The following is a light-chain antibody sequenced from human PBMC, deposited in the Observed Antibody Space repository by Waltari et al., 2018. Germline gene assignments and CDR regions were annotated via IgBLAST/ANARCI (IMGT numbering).Light chain of an antibody. Sequence: QSALTQPASVSGSPGQSITISCTGTKSDVGFYNYVSWYQQHPGKAPKFLLYDFSQRPAGIFNGFSGSKSGNTASLIISGLQADDEADDYCKSYTGTGSWVFGGGTKLTVL. V-gene: IGLV2-14*03. CDR3: KSYTGTGSWV. CDR2: DFS. J-gene: IGLJ3*02. CDR1: KSDVGFYNY.